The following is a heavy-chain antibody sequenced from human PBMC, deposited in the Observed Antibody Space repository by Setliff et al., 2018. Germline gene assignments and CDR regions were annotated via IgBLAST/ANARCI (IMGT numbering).Heavy chain of an antibody. CDR1: GGSFSGHY. D-gene: IGHD4-4*01. Sequence: KPSETLSLTCAVHGGSFSGHYWSWIRQPPGKGLEWIGGINHIGSTNYNPSRKSRVTISVDTSKNQFSLKLSSVTAADTAVYYCARALDDYSNYEGWFDPWGQGTLVTVSS. CDR2: INHIGST. V-gene: IGHV4-34*01. CDR3: ARALDDYSNYEGWFDP. J-gene: IGHJ5*02.